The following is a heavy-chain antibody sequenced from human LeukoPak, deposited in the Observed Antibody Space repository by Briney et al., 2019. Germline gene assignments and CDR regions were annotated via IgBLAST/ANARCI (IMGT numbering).Heavy chain of an antibody. J-gene: IGHJ4*02. V-gene: IGHV1-2*02. D-gene: IGHD5-24*01. CDR2: INPNSGGT. CDR3: ARDRDGYSSLGFDY. CDR1: GYTFTGYY. Sequence: ASVKVSFKASGYTFTGYYMHWVRQAPGQGLEWMGWINPNSGGTNYAQKFQGRVTMTRDTSISTAYMELSRLRSDDTAVYYCARDRDGYSSLGFDYWGQGTLVTVSS.